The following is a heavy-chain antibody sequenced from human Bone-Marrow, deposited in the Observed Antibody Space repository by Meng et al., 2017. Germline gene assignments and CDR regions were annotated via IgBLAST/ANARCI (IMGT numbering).Heavy chain of an antibody. CDR3: ASKGTSSSYDY. D-gene: IGHD6-13*01. V-gene: IGHV4-34*01. CDR2: INHSGST. Sequence: SETLSLTCAVYGGSFSGYYWSWIRQPPGKGLEWIGEINHSGSTNYNPPLKSRVTISVDTSKNQFSLKLSSVTAADTALYYCASKGTSSSYDYWGQGTLVTVSS. CDR1: GGSFSGYY. J-gene: IGHJ4*02.